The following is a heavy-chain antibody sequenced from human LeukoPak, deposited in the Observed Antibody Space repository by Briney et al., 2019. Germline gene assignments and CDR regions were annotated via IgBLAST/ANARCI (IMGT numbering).Heavy chain of an antibody. CDR2: IRNKTYGGTT. D-gene: IGHD1-26*01. V-gene: IGHV3-49*04. J-gene: IGHJ4*02. CDR3: VGGSFFDY. Sequence: PGGSLRLSRTTSGFTFGDYAMSWVRQAPGKGLEWVGFIRNKTYGGTTEYAASVKGRFTISRDDSKSIAYLQMNSLKTEDTAVYYCVGGSFFDYWGQGTLVTVSS. CDR1: GFTFGDYA.